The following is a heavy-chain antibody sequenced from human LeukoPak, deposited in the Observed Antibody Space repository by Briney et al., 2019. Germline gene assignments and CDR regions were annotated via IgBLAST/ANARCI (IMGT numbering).Heavy chain of an antibody. D-gene: IGHD3-3*01. CDR1: GGSFSGFF. J-gene: IGHJ3*02. Sequence: SETLSPTCAVYGGSFSGFFRGLVRQPPREGVGWDGGIKHSGSTNYNPSLKSRVTISVDTSKNQFSLKLSSVTAADTAVYYCARLYYDFWSGYSSGAFDIWGQGTMVTVSS. V-gene: IGHV4-34*01. CDR3: ARLYYDFWSGYSSGAFDI. CDR2: IKHSGST.